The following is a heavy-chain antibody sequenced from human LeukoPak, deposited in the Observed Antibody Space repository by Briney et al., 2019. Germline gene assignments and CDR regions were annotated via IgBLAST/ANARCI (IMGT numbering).Heavy chain of an antibody. D-gene: IGHD1-26*01. CDR2: IIPIFGTA. V-gene: IGHV1-69*05. J-gene: IGHJ5*02. Sequence: SVKVSCKASGGTFISYAISWVRQAPGQGREWMGGIIPIFGTANYAQKFQGRVTITTDKSTSTAYMELSSLRSEDTAVYYCARGGADHRIVGTPFDPWGQGTLVTVSS. CDR3: ARGGADHRIVGTPFDP. CDR1: GGTFISYA.